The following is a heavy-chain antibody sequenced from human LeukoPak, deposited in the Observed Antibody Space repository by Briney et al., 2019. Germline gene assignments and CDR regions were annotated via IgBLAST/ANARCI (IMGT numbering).Heavy chain of an antibody. V-gene: IGHV1-18*01. CDR3: ARDYPIPATHYYDSSGTEIFDY. CDR1: GYTFITYG. Sequence: EASVKVPCKASGYTFITYGISWVRQAPGHGLEWMGWISGYNGNTNYAQKLQGRVTMTTDTSTSTAYMELRSLRSDDTAVYYCARDYPIPATHYYDSSGTEIFDYWGQGTLVTVSS. J-gene: IGHJ4*02. D-gene: IGHD3-22*01. CDR2: ISGYNGNT.